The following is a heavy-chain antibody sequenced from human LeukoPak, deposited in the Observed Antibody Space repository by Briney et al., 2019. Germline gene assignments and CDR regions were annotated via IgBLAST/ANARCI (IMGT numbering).Heavy chain of an antibody. CDR1: GGSINSGTHY. Sequence: PSETLSLTCTVSGGSINSGTHYWGWVRQPPGKGLEWIGSIFYRGTLFYSPSLKSRVTVSIDTSKNQFSLKLSSVTAADTAVYYCARHDYALLTGYTINGFDPWGQGTLVAGSS. CDR3: ARHDYALLTGYTINGFDP. D-gene: IGHD3-9*01. CDR2: IFYRGTL. J-gene: IGHJ5*02. V-gene: IGHV4-39*01.